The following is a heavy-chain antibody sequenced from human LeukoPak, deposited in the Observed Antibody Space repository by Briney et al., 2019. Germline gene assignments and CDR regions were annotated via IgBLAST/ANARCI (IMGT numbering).Heavy chain of an antibody. Sequence: SETLSLTCAVYGGSFSGYYWSWIRQPPGKGLEWIGEINHSGSTNYNPSLKSRVTISVDTSKNQFSLKLSSVTAADTAVYYCARVKSPVRGVFDYWGQGTLVTVSS. CDR1: GGSFSGYY. CDR3: ARVKSPVRGVFDY. V-gene: IGHV4-34*01. D-gene: IGHD3-10*01. CDR2: INHSGST. J-gene: IGHJ4*02.